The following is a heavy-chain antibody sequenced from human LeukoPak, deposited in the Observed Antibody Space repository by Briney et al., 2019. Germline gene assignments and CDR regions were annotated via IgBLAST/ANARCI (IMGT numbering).Heavy chain of an antibody. CDR1: GGSINSSSYY. Sequence: SETLSLTCTVSGGSINSSSYYWGWIRQPPGKGLEWIGNINYSGSTYYNPSLKSRVTISVDTSKNQFSLKLSSVTAADTAVYYCAREDSSGDHWGQGTLVTVSS. D-gene: IGHD6-19*01. J-gene: IGHJ5*02. CDR2: INYSGST. V-gene: IGHV4-39*07. CDR3: AREDSSGDH.